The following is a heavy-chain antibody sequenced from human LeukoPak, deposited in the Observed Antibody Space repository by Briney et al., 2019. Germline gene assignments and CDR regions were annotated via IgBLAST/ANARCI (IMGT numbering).Heavy chain of an antibody. CDR3: ASVYGSGSYFHYYYGMDV. CDR1: GFTFSSYE. Sequence: GGSLRLSCAASGFTFSSYEMNWVRQAPGKGLEWVSYISSGGSTIYYADSVKGRFTISRDNAKNSLYLQMNSLRAEDTAVYYCASVYGSGSYFHYYYGMDVWGQGTTVTVSS. D-gene: IGHD3-10*01. V-gene: IGHV3-48*03. J-gene: IGHJ6*02. CDR2: ISSGGSTI.